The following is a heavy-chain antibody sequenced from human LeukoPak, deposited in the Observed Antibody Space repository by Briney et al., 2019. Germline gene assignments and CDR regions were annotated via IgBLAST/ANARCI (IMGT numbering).Heavy chain of an antibody. CDR2: INPNSGGT. CDR3: ARAPSRLWDAFDI. J-gene: IGHJ3*02. D-gene: IGHD3-16*01. CDR1: GYTFTGYY. Sequence: ASVKVSCKASGYTFTGYYMHWVRQAPGQGLEWMGWINPNSGGTNYAQKFQGRVTMTRDTSISTAYMELSRLRSDDTAAYYCARAPSRLWDAFDIWGQGTMVTVSS. V-gene: IGHV1-2*02.